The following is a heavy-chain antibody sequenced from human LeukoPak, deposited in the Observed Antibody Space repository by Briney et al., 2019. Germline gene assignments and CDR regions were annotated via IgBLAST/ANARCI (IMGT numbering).Heavy chain of an antibody. V-gene: IGHV4-34*01. CDR3: ARARLDSSGDY. Sequence: SETLSLTCAVYGGSFSGYYWSWIRQPPGKGLEWIGEINHSGSTNYNPSLKSRVTISVDTSKNQFSLKLSSVTAADTAVYYCARARLDSSGDYWGQGTLVTVSS. CDR2: INHSGST. D-gene: IGHD3-22*01. CDR1: GGSFSGYY. J-gene: IGHJ4*02.